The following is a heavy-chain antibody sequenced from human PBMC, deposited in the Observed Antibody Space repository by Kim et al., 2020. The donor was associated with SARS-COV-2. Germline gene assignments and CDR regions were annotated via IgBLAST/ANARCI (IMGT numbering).Heavy chain of an antibody. CDR2: INHSGST. J-gene: IGHJ6*02. CDR1: GGSFSGYY. CDR3: ARMVRPLTRARNYSYYGMDV. Sequence: SETLSLTCAVYGGSFSGYYWSWIRQPPGKGLEWIGEINHSGSTNYNPSLKSRVTISVDTSKNQFSLKLSSVTAADTAVYYCARMVRPLTRARNYSYYGMDVWGQGTTVTVSS. D-gene: IGHD3-10*01. V-gene: IGHV4-34*01.